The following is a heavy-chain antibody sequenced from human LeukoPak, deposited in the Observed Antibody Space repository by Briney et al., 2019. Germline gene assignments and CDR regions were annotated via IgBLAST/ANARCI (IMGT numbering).Heavy chain of an antibody. Sequence: GGSLRLSCAASGFTFSSYGMHWVRQAPGKGLEWVGFIRSKAYGGTTEYAASVKGRFTISRDDSKSIAYLQMNSLKTEDTAVYYCAICSGGSCYPTGLDYWGQGTLVTVSS. D-gene: IGHD2-15*01. CDR3: AICSGGSCYPTGLDY. J-gene: IGHJ4*02. CDR2: IRSKAYGGTT. V-gene: IGHV3-49*04. CDR1: GFTFSSYG.